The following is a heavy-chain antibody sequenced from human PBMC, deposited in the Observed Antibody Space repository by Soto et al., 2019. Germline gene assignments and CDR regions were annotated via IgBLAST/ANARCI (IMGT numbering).Heavy chain of an antibody. Sequence: GPGPIPTSETLSLTCTVSGGSVSSGSYYWSWIRQPPGKGLEWIGYIYYSGSTNYNPSLKSRVTISVDTSKNQFSLKLSSVTAADTAVYYCARGFNGDYLRRLYYYGMDVWGQGTTVTVSS. V-gene: IGHV4-61*01. CDR2: IYYSGST. CDR3: ARGFNGDYLRRLYYYGMDV. J-gene: IGHJ6*02. D-gene: IGHD4-17*01. CDR1: GGSVSSGSYY.